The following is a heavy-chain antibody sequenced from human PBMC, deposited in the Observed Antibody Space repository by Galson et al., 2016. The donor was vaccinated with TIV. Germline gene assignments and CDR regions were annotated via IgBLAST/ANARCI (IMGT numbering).Heavy chain of an antibody. V-gene: IGHV1-2*02. CDR3: ARARYGDYFDY. CDR1: GDTFTGYY. D-gene: IGHD4-17*01. J-gene: IGHJ4*02. Sequence: SVKVSCKASGDTFTGYYVHWVRQAPGQGLEWMGWIDPRSVATNYAQKFQGRVTMTRDTSISIAHMELTRLTPDDTAVYYCARARYGDYFDYWGQGTLVTVSS. CDR2: IDPRSVAT.